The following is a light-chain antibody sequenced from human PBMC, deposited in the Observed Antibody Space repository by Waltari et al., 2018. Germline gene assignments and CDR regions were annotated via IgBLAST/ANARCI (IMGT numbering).Light chain of an antibody. Sequence: EIVLTQSPGTLSLSTGERAPLSCRASQSVSSSYLAWYQQKPGQAPRLLIYGASSRATGIPDRFSGSGSGTDFTLTISRLEPEDFAVYYCQQYGSSTWTFGQGTKVEIK. CDR2: GAS. CDR3: QQYGSSTWT. J-gene: IGKJ1*01. V-gene: IGKV3-20*01. CDR1: QSVSSSY.